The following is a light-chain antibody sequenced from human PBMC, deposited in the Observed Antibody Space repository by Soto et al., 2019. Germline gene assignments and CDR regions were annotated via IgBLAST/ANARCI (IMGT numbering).Light chain of an antibody. J-gene: IGKJ5*01. CDR2: GAS. Sequence: EIVLTQSPGTLSLSPGERGTLPCRASQSVINNYLAWYQQKPGQAPRLLIYGASSRATGIPERFSGSESGTEFTLTISRLAPEDFAVYYCQQYGSSPITFGQGTRLEIK. CDR3: QQYGSSPIT. CDR1: QSVINNY. V-gene: IGKV3-20*01.